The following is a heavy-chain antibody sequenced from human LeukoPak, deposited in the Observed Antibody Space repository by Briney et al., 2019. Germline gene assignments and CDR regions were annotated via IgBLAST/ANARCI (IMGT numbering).Heavy chain of an antibody. CDR2: ISSSSSYT. CDR1: GFTFSDYY. CDR3: AREGNDYYYDQ. J-gene: IGHJ4*02. Sequence: GGSLRLSCAASGFTFSDYYMSWIRQAPGKGLEWVSYISSSSSYTNYADSVKGRFTISRDNAKNSLYLQVASLRGDDTATYYCAREGNDYYYDQWGQGTLVTVSP. D-gene: IGHD3-16*01. V-gene: IGHV3-11*06.